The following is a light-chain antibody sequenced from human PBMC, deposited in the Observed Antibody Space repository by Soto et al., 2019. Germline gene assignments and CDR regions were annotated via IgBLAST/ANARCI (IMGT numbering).Light chain of an antibody. V-gene: IGKV3-15*01. CDR3: QQYNNWWT. CDR1: QSVSSD. CDR2: GAS. Sequence: EILMTQSPATLSVSPGERATLSCRASQSVSSDLAWYQKKPGQAPRLLIYGASTRATGIPARFSGSGSGTEFTLTITSLQSEDFAVYYCQQYNNWWTFGQGTRVEIK. J-gene: IGKJ1*01.